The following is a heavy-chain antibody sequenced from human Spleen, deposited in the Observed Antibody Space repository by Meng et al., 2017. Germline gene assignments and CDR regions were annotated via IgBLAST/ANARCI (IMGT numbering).Heavy chain of an antibody. CDR3: ARGPTTMAHDFDY. D-gene: IGHD4-11*01. J-gene: IGHJ4*02. V-gene: IGHV4-34*01. CDR1: GGSFSDYY. CDR2: FNHSGST. Sequence: SETLSLTFVVSGGSFSDYYWSWFRQPPGKGLEWIGEFNHSGSTNYNPSLESRATISVDTSQNNLSLKLSSATAADAAVYYCARGPTTMAHDFDYWGQGTLVTVSS.